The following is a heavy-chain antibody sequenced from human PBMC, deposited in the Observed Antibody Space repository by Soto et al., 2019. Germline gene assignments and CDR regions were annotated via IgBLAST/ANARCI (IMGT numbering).Heavy chain of an antibody. D-gene: IGHD2-21*02. CDR3: ARDTVAYCGGDCSYYYYYGMDV. CDR2: IWYDGSNK. CDR1: GFTFSSYG. Sequence: GGSLRLSCAASGFTFSSYGMHWVRQAPGKGLEWVAVIWYDGSNKYYADSVKGRFTISRDNSKNTLYLQMNSLRAEDTAVYYCARDTVAYCGGDCSYYYYYGMDVWGQGTTVTVSS. J-gene: IGHJ6*02. V-gene: IGHV3-33*01.